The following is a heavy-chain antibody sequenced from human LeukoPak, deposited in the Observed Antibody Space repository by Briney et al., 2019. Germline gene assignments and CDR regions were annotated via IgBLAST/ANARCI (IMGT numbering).Heavy chain of an antibody. Sequence: PGGSLRLSCAASGFTFSSYAMSWVRQAPGKGLEWVSAISGSGGSTYYADSVKGRFTISRDNSKNTLYLQMNSLRAEDTAVYYCAKDQGIPDYDILTGYYSRPHYYFDYWGQGTLVTVSS. CDR2: ISGSGGST. J-gene: IGHJ4*02. D-gene: IGHD3-9*01. CDR1: GFTFSSYA. CDR3: AKDQGIPDYDILTGYYSRPHYYFDY. V-gene: IGHV3-23*01.